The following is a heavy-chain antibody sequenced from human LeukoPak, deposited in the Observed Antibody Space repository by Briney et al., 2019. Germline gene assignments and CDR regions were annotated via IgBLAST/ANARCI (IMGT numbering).Heavy chain of an antibody. Sequence: GGTLRLSCAASGFTFSSYGMSWVRQAPGKGLEWVSAISGSGGSTYYADSVKGRFTISRDNSKNTLYLQMNSLRAEDTAVYYCAKGQYYYFDYWGQGTLVTVSS. J-gene: IGHJ4*02. CDR1: GFTFSSYG. D-gene: IGHD3-10*01. V-gene: IGHV3-23*01. CDR2: ISGSGGST. CDR3: AKGQYYYFDY.